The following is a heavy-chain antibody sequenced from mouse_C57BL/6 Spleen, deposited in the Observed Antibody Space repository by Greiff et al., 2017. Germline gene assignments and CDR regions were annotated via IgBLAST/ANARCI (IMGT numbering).Heavy chain of an antibody. CDR2: ISYDGSN. Sequence: DVQLQESGPGLVKPSQSLSLTCSVTGYSITSGYYWNWIRQFPGNKLEWMGYISYDGSNNYNPSLKNRISITRDTSKNQFFLKLNSVTTEDTATYYCAKYYDYEGFAYWGQGTLVTVSA. CDR3: AKYYDYEGFAY. D-gene: IGHD2-4*01. J-gene: IGHJ3*01. CDR1: GYSITSGYY. V-gene: IGHV3-6*01.